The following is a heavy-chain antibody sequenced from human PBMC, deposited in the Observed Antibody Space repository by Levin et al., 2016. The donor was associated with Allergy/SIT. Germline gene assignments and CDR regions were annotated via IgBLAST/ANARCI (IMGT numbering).Heavy chain of an antibody. D-gene: IGHD3-10*01. J-gene: IGHJ4*02. Sequence: WIRQPPGKGLEWIGYIYLGGTASYNPSLKSRLTISLDTANNHFSLRLTSVTAADTATYYCARAQGAEGSAYFFDYWGQGTLVTVSS. CDR2: IYLGGTA. CDR3: ARAQGAEGSAYFFDY. V-gene: IGHV4-31*02.